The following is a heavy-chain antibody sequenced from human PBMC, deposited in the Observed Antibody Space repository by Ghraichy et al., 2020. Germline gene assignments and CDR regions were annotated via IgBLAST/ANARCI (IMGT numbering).Heavy chain of an antibody. V-gene: IGHV4-31*03. J-gene: IGHJ5*02. CDR3: ARGGKYSSSSNLHP. CDR2: IYYSGST. Sequence: SLNITCTVSGGSISSGGYYWSWIRQHPGKGLEWIGYIYYSGSTYYNPSLKSRVTISVDTSKNQFSLKLSSVTAADTAVYYCARGGKYSSSSNLHPWGQGTLVTVSS. CDR1: GGSISSGGYY. D-gene: IGHD6-6*01.